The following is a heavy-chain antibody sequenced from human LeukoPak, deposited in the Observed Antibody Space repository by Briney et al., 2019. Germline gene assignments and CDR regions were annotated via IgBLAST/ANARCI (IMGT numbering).Heavy chain of an antibody. D-gene: IGHD3-9*01. J-gene: IGHJ4*02. V-gene: IGHV3-43*02. CDR2: ISGDGGST. CDR1: GFIVDDYA. Sequence: GGSLRLSCAASGFIVDDYAMYWVRQAPGKGLEWVSLISGDGGSTYYADSVKGRFTISRDNSKNTLYLQMNSLRAEDTAVYYCAREDILTGFDYWGQGTLVTVSS. CDR3: AREDILTGFDY.